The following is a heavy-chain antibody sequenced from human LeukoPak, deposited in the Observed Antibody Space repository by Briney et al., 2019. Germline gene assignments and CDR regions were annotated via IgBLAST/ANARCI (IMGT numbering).Heavy chain of an antibody. CDR2: IWYDGSNK. CDR1: GFTFSSYG. J-gene: IGHJ5*02. D-gene: IGHD2-15*01. CDR3: ARESGRYCSGGSCYVDP. Sequence: GGSLRLSCAASGFTFSSYGMHWVRQAPGKGLEGVAVIWYDGSNKYYADSVKGRFTISRDNSKNTLYLQMNSLRAEDTAVYYCARESGRYCSGGSCYVDPWGQGTLVTVSS. V-gene: IGHV3-33*01.